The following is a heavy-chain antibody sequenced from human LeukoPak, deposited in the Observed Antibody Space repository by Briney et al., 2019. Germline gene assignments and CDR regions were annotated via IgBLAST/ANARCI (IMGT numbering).Heavy chain of an antibody. CDR3: APILRGSGSYSSDHGAQETGVPVP. J-gene: IGHJ5*02. V-gene: IGHV4-30-4*01. Sequence: SETLSLTCTVSGGSISSEDYYWSWIRQPPGKGLEWIGYICYSGSSYYNPSLKSRLSKSVDTSKNQFSLNLSSVTAADTAVYYCAPILRGSGSYSSDHGAQETGVPVPW. CDR1: GGSISSEDYY. D-gene: IGHD3-10*01. CDR2: ICYSGSS.